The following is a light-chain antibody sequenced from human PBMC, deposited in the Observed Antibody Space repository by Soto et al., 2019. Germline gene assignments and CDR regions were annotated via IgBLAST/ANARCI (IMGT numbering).Light chain of an antibody. Sequence: QSALTQPASVSGSPGQSITISCTGTSSDVGGYNFVSWYQQHPGKAPKLMMYDVSNRPSGVSNRFSGSKSDNTASLTISGLQAEDEADYHCISYTSSSTYVFGTGTKLTVL. CDR2: DVS. CDR1: SSDVGGYNF. J-gene: IGLJ1*01. CDR3: ISYTSSSTYV. V-gene: IGLV2-14*03.